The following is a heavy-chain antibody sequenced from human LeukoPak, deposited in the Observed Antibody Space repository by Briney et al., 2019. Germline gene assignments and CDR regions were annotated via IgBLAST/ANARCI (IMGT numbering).Heavy chain of an antibody. CDR2: IYYSGST. CDR1: GGSFSGYY. CDR3: ARGGWSLDS. Sequence: SETLSLTCAVYGGSFSGYYWSWIRQPPGKGLEWTGYIYYSGSTNYNPSLKSRVTISVDTSKNQFSLKLTSVTAADTAVYYCARGGWSLDSWGQGTLVTVSS. V-gene: IGHV4-59*01. J-gene: IGHJ5*01.